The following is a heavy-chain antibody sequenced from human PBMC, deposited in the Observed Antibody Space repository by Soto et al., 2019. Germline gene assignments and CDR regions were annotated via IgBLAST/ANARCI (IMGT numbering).Heavy chain of an antibody. J-gene: IGHJ5*02. D-gene: IGHD4-17*01. CDR3: ARDRGTSTVTTGSIWIDP. Sequence: QVQLQESGPGLVKPSETLSLTCTVSGGSISSYYWSWIRQPAGKGLEWIGYIYYSGSTNYNPSLKSRVTISVDTSKNQFSQKLSSVTAADTAVYYCARDRGTSTVTTGSIWIDPWGQGTLVTVSS. V-gene: IGHV4-59*01. CDR1: GGSISSYY. CDR2: IYYSGST.